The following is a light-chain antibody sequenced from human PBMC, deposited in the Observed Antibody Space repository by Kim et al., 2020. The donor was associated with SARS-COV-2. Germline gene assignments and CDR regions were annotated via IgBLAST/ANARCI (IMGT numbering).Light chain of an antibody. V-gene: IGLV2-14*03. CDR1: SSDVGGYDY. CDR2: AVS. Sequence: QSALTQPASVSGSTGQSITFSCTGTSSDVGGYDYVSWYQQHTGKAPKLMIYAVSYRPSGVSNRFSGSKSGNTASLTISGLQAEDEADYYCNSYTSSATCVFGGGTQLTVL. CDR3: NSYTSSATCV. J-gene: IGLJ3*02.